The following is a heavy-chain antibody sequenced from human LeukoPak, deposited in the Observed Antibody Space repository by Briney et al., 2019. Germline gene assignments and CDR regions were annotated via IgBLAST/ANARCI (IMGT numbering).Heavy chain of an antibody. CDR2: ISSSSNTI. V-gene: IGHV3-48*01. J-gene: IGHJ4*02. Sequence: QPGGSLRLSCAASRFTFSSYSMNWVRQAPGKGLEWVSYISSSSNTIYYADSVKGRFTISRDNAKNSLYLQMNSLRAEDTAVYYCARGNGYGPGDFDSWGQGTLVTVSS. CDR3: ARGNGYGPGDFDS. CDR1: RFTFSSYS. D-gene: IGHD5-18*01.